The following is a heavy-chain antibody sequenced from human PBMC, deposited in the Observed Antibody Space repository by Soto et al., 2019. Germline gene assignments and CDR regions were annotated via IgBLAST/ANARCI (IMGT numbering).Heavy chain of an antibody. V-gene: IGHV3-49*04. D-gene: IGHD1-26*01. Sequence: GGSLRLSCTASGFTFGYYAMNWVRQAPGKGLEWVGFVRSKTYGGTTEYAASVKGRFTISRDDSKSIAYLQMNSLKTEDTAVYYCTRYSGTYHDYWGQGTLVTVSS. CDR3: TRYSGTYHDY. CDR2: VRSKTYGGTT. CDR1: GFTFGYYA. J-gene: IGHJ4*02.